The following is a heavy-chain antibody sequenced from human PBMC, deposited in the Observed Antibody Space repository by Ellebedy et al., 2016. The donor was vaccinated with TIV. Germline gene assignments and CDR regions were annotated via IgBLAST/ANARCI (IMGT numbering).Heavy chain of an antibody. CDR3: ARDWDY. CDR2: IYYSGST. CDR1: GGSISSSNW. J-gene: IGHJ4*02. V-gene: IGHV4-4*02. Sequence: MPSETLSLTCAVSGGSISSSNWWSWVRQPPGKGLEWIGYIYYSGSTYYNPSLKSRVTISVDTSKNQFSLKLSSVTAADTAVYYCARDWDYWGQGTLVTVSS.